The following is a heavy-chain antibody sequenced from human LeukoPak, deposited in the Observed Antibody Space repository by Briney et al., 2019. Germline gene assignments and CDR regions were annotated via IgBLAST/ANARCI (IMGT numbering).Heavy chain of an antibody. CDR1: GFTFSSYA. J-gene: IGHJ6*03. D-gene: IGHD3-16*01. CDR3: ARDVFRFGDYYYYMDV. CDR2: ISGSGGST. Sequence: GGSLRLSCAASGFTFSSYAMSWVRQAPGKGLEWVSAISGSGGSTYYADSVKGRFTISRDNSKNTLYLQMNSLRAEDTAVYYCARDVFRFGDYYYYMDVWGKGTTVTVSS. V-gene: IGHV3-23*01.